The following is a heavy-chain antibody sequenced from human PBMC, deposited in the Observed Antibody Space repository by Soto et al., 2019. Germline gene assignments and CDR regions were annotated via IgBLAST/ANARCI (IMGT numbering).Heavy chain of an antibody. D-gene: IGHD1-1*01. CDR1: GFSLSTGGVG. V-gene: IGHV2-5*02. CDR2: IYWDDDK. J-gene: IGHJ6*02. Sequence: QITLKESGPTLVKPTQTLTLTCTFSGFSLSTGGVGVGWIRQPPGKALEWLALIYWDDDKRYSPSLKSKLTSTKDTCKKQVVLIMTNMDPVETDTYYCAHRAVPPDLEGQFYPYYYYYGVDLWGQGTKVTASS. CDR3: AHRAVPPDLEGQFYPYYYYYGVDL.